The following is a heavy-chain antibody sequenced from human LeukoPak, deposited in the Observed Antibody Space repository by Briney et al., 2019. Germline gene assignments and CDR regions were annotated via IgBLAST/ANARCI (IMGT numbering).Heavy chain of an antibody. CDR3: ARGGGLDV. Sequence: GGSLRLSCAASGFTFSSYWMNWARQAPGKGLEWVASINHNGNVNYYVDSVKGRFTISRDNAKYSLYLQMSNLRAEDTAVYFCARGGGLDVWGQGATVTVSS. CDR2: INHNGNVN. CDR1: GFTFSSYW. V-gene: IGHV3-7*03. D-gene: IGHD3-16*01. J-gene: IGHJ6*02.